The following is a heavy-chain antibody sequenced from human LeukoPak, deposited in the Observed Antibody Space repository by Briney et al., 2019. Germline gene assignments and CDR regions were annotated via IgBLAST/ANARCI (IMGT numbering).Heavy chain of an antibody. V-gene: IGHV3-23*01. J-gene: IGHJ4*02. CDR3: AKWNGYADY. CDR1: GFTFSSYG. CDR2: VSGTGSNT. Sequence: GGSLRLSCAASGFTFSSYGISWVRQAPGKGLEWVSGVSGTGSNTYYLDSVKGRFTISRDNSKNTVYLQMNSLRAEDSALYYCAKWNGYADYWGRGTLVTVSS. D-gene: IGHD5-12*01.